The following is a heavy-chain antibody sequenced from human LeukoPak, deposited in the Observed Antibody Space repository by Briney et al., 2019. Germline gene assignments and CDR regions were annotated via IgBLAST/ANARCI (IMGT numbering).Heavy chain of an antibody. CDR3: ARGRDSSGYEWYG. Sequence: SVKGSCEASGGTFSSYAISCVRQAPGQGLEWMGGIIPIFGTANYAQKFQGRVTITADESTSTAYMELSSLRSEDTAVYYCARGRDSSGYEWYGWGQGTLVTVSS. V-gene: IGHV1-69*01. J-gene: IGHJ4*02. CDR2: IIPIFGTA. CDR1: GGTFSSYA. D-gene: IGHD3-22*01.